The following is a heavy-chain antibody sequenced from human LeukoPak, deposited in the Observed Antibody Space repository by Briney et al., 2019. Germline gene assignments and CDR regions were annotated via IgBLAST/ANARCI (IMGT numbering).Heavy chain of an antibody. V-gene: IGHV3-30-3*01. D-gene: IGHD3-10*01. CDR3: AREVTMGYYYYYYGMDV. CDR1: GFTFSSCA. CDR2: ISYDGSNK. J-gene: IGHJ6*02. Sequence: GRSLRLSCAASGFTFSSCAMHWVRQAPGKGLEWVAVISYDGSNKYYADSVKGRFTISRDNSKNTLYLQMNSLRAEDTAVYYCAREVTMGYYYYYYGMDVWGQGTTVTVSS.